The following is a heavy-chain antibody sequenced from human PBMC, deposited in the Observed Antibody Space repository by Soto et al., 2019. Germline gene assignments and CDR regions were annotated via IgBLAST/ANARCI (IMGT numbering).Heavy chain of an antibody. D-gene: IGHD1-26*01. Sequence: SETLSLTCTVSGASISSFYWSWIRQSPGKGLEWMAYISNAGNRNFNPSLQGRVTISMDTSKNQFSLRLNSVTAADTAVYYCAKLRGSFGSYYFDFWGLGTLVTVPS. CDR2: ISNAGNR. J-gene: IGHJ4*02. CDR3: AKLRGSFGSYYFDF. CDR1: GASISSFY. V-gene: IGHV4-59*01.